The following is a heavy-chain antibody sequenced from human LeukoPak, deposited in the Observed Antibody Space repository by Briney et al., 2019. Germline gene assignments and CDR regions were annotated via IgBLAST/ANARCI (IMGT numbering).Heavy chain of an antibody. J-gene: IGHJ4*02. CDR3: ARGFGWFGELLANYYFDY. Sequence: GGSLRLSCAASGFTFSTFAMIWVRQPPGKGLEWVSSIFPSGGEIHYADSVRGRFTISRDNSKSTLSLQMNSLRAEDTAVYYCARGFGWFGELLANYYFDYWGQGTLVTVSS. CDR1: GFTFSTFA. CDR2: IFPSGGEI. D-gene: IGHD3-10*01. V-gene: IGHV3-23*01.